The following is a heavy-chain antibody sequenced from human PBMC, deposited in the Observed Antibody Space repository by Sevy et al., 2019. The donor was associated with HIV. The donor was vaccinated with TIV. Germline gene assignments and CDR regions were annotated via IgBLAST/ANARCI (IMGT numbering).Heavy chain of an antibody. V-gene: IGHV3-7*03. D-gene: IGHD4-17*01. Sequence: GGSLRLSCAASGFTSSTYWMTWVRQAPGKGLEWVANINRDGSEKYYVDSVKGRFTISRDNAKNSLYVQMNNLRAEDTAVYYCAASYGDYDVRNYYYYMDVWGKGTTVTVSS. CDR2: INRDGSEK. J-gene: IGHJ6*03. CDR1: GFTSSTYW. CDR3: AASYGDYDVRNYYYYMDV.